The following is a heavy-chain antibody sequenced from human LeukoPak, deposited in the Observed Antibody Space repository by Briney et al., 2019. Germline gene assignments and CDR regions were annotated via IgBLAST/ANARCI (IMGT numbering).Heavy chain of an antibody. V-gene: IGHV1-18*01. Sequence: GASVKVSCKASGYTFTSYGISWVRQAPGQGLEWMGWISAYNGNTNYAKKLPGRVTMTTDTSTSTAYMELRSLRSDDTAVYYCARGGVPLYCSSTSCYMDVNWFDPWGQGTLVTVSS. D-gene: IGHD2-2*02. CDR3: ARGGVPLYCSSTSCYMDVNWFDP. CDR1: GYTFTSYG. CDR2: ISAYNGNT. J-gene: IGHJ5*02.